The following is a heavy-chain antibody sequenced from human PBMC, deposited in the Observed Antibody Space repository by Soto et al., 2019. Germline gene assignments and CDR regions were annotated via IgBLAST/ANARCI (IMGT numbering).Heavy chain of an antibody. CDR3: ARSRDGYSFYFYYGMDG. CDR1: GFTFTSYG. CDR2: ILHDGSAE. Sequence: HPGGSLRLSCAASGFTFTSYGMHWVRQAPGKGLEWMALILHDGSAEYYADSVKGRFTISRDNSKNTLYLQMNSLRAEDTAVYYCARSRDGYSFYFYYGMDGWAQGTTVTVSS. D-gene: IGHD4-4*01. V-gene: IGHV3-30*03. J-gene: IGHJ6*02.